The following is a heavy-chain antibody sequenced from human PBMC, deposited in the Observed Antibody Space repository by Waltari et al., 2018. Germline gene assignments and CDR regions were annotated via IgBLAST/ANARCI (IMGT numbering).Heavy chain of an antibody. CDR1: GYTFKNWW. J-gene: IGHJ4*02. D-gene: IGHD3-22*01. CDR3: ARHYYYDNSGFPDS. Sequence: VQLVQSGAEVRKAGESLKISCQVSGYTFKNWWIGWVRQMPGKGLEWMGIIYPGDSDARYSPSFEGEVTMSVDESTNTAYLQGSSLKASDSAMYYCARHYYYDNSGFPDSWGQGTLVTVAS. V-gene: IGHV5-51*01. CDR2: IYPGDSDA.